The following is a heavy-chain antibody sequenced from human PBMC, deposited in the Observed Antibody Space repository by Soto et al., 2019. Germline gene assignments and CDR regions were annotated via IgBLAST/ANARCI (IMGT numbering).Heavy chain of an antibody. J-gene: IGHJ5*02. Sequence: QVHLVESGGGVVQPGRSLRLSCAAAGIPFSSFGMHWVRQGPGKGLEWVAGISHTGSNQYYSDSVKGRFTISKDNSKNKIYLQMDSLRPEDTVVYYCAKDFVMSSLPWGQGTLVTFSS. D-gene: IGHD1-26*01. CDR2: ISHTGSNQ. CDR3: AKDFVMSSLP. CDR1: GIPFSSFG. V-gene: IGHV3-30*18.